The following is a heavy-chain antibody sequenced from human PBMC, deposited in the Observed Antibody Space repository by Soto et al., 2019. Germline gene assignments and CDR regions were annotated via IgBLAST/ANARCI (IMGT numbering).Heavy chain of an antibody. CDR3: AREGQAPYYYYGMDV. V-gene: IGHV1-18*01. CDR1: GYTFTNYG. J-gene: IGHJ6*02. CDR2: ISGYNGNT. Sequence: QVQVVQSGDEVKKPGASVKVSCKASGYTFTNYGFSWVRQAPGQGLEWMGWISGYNGNTKYAEQFQVRVTMTTDTSTSTAHMELSSLRSDDTAVYYCAREGQAPYYYYGMDVWGQGTAVTVSS.